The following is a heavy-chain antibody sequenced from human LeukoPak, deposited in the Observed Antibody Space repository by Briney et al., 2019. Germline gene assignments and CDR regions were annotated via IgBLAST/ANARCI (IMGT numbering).Heavy chain of an antibody. D-gene: IGHD1-26*01. CDR1: GFPFTTYA. J-gene: IGHJ4*02. CDR2: ITSGGRT. Sequence: LAGGSLSLSCVPSGFPFTTYAMTWVRQAPGTGLEWVSGITSGGRTYYADSEKGRFTISRDSSKNTLYLQMTSLRADDTALYSCARSIPPDFWGQGTLVTVSS. V-gene: IGHV3-23*01. CDR3: ARSIPPDF.